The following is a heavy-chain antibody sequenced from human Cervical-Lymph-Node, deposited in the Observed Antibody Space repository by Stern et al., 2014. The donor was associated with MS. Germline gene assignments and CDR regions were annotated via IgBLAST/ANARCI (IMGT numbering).Heavy chain of an antibody. CDR2: VYYSGRT. J-gene: IGHJ4*02. Sequence: HVQLHESGPGLVKPSQTLSLTCSVSGDSISSSYLTWIRQPPGKGLEWIRYVYYSGRTNYNPSLTSRVTISVETSTRHLSLNLRSVTAADTAVYYCARSLQVWLPFDSWGQGARVTVSS. CDR3: ARSLQVWLPFDS. D-gene: IGHD5-12*01. CDR1: GDSISSSY. V-gene: IGHV4-59*01.